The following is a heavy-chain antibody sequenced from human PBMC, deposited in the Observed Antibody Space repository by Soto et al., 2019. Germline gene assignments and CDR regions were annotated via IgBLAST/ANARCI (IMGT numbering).Heavy chain of an antibody. CDR1: GDSVSSNSAA. J-gene: IGHJ4*02. V-gene: IGHV6-1*01. D-gene: IGHD2-2*01. CDR2: TYYRSTWFY. CDR3: ARISLNTSPL. Sequence: SQTLSLTCAISGDSVSSNSAAWSWIRQSPSRGLEWLGRTYYRSTWFYDYAVSVRSRITINPDTSKNQFSLQLSSVTPEDTAMYFCARISLNTSPLWGQGTLVTVSS.